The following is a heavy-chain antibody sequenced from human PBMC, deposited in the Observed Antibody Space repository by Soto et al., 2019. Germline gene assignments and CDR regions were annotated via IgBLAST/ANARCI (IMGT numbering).Heavy chain of an antibody. CDR1: GFTFSSYD. V-gene: IGHV3-13*04. CDR3: ARGVTMVRGVIIDWFDP. D-gene: IGHD3-10*01. J-gene: IGHJ5*02. CDR2: IGTAGDT. Sequence: EVQLVESGGGLVQPGGSLRLSCAASGFTFSSYDMHWVRQATGKGLEWVSTIGTAGDTYYPGSVKGRFTISRENAKNSLDRQMNSRRAGDTAVYYCARGVTMVRGVIIDWFDPWGQGTLVTVSS.